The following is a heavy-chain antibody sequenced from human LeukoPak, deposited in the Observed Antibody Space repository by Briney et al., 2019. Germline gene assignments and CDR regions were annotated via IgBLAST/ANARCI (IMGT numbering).Heavy chain of an antibody. V-gene: IGHV1-8*01. J-gene: IGHJ4*02. CDR2: MNPNSGNT. CDR3: ARGRDDFWSGYQDY. Sequence: ASVKVSCKASGYTFTSYDINWVRPATGQGLEWMGWMNPNSGNTGYAQKFQGRVTMTRNTSISTAYMELSSLRSEDTAVYYCARGRDDFWSGYQDYWGQGTLVTVSS. CDR1: GYTFTSYD. D-gene: IGHD3-3*01.